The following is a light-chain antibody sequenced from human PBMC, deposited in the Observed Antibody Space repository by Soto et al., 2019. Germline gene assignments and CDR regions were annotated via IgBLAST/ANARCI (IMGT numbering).Light chain of an antibody. CDR2: GNT. Sequence: QSALTQPPSVSGAPGQRVTISCTGSSSNIGAGYDVHWYQQFPGTTPKFLIYGNTNRPSGVPDRFSASKSGNSASLDITGLQAEDEAEYFCQSYDSSMTVVFGGGTKVTVL. J-gene: IGLJ2*01. V-gene: IGLV1-40*01. CDR3: QSYDSSMTVV. CDR1: SSNIGAGYD.